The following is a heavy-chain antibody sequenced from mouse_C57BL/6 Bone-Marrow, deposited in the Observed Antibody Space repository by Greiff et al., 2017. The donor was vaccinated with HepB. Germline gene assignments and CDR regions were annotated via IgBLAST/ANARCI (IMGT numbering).Heavy chain of an antibody. J-gene: IGHJ2*01. V-gene: IGHV5-16*01. CDR1: GFTFSDYY. D-gene: IGHD1-1*01. CDR2: INYDGSST. CDR3: ARDPGSSYVFDY. Sequence: EVKVEESEGGLVQPGSSMKLSCTASGFTFSDYYMAWVRQVPEKGLEWVANINYDGSSTYYLDSLKSRFIISRDNAKNILYLQMSSLKSEDTATYYCARDPGSSYVFDYWGQGTTLTVSS.